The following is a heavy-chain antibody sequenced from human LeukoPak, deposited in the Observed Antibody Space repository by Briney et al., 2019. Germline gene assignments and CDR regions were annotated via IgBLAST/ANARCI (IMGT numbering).Heavy chain of an antibody. CDR2: ISAYNGNT. V-gene: IGHV1-18*01. CDR3: ARRRRYCSGGSCSGIDAFDI. D-gene: IGHD2-15*01. Sequence: ASVKVSCKASGYTFTGQYLHWVRQAPGQGLEWMGWISAYNGNTNYAQKLQGRVTMTTDTSTSTAYMELRSLRSDDTAVYYCARRRRYCSGGSCSGIDAFDIWGQGTMVTVSS. J-gene: IGHJ3*02. CDR1: GYTFTGQY.